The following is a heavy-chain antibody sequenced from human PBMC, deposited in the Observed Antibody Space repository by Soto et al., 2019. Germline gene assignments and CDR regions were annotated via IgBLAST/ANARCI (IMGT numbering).Heavy chain of an antibody. CDR1: GGSFSGYY. CDR3: ASAADCSSTSCTPDYYYYGMDV. Sequence: QVQLQQWGAGLLKPSETLSLTCAVYGGSFSGYYWSWIRQPPGKGLEWIGEINHSGSTNYNPSLKSRVTISVDTSKNQFSLKLSSVTAADTAVYYCASAADCSSTSCTPDYYYYGMDVWGQGTTVTVSS. J-gene: IGHJ6*02. D-gene: IGHD2-2*01. CDR2: INHSGST. V-gene: IGHV4-34*01.